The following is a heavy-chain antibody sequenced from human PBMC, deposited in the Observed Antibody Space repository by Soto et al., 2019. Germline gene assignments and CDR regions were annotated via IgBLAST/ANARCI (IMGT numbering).Heavy chain of an antibody. CDR1: GFTFSSYE. J-gene: IGHJ5*02. CDR2: ISSSCSTI. D-gene: IGHD5-12*01. V-gene: IGHV3-48*03. Sequence: EVQLVESGGGLVQPGGSLRLSCAASGFTFSSYEMNWVRQAPGKGLEWVPYISSSCSTIYYADSVKGRFTISRDNAKNSRYLQMNSRGAEDTAGYYCARDSPPRGGYDPRNSNLFDPWGQGTLVTVAS. CDR3: ARDSPPRGGYDPRNSNLFDP.